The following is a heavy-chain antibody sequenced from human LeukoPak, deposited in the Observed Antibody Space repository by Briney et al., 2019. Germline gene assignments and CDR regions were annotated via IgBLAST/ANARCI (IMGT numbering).Heavy chain of an antibody. D-gene: IGHD3-16*01. CDR2: INPNSGNT. CDR1: EYTFTNYD. J-gene: IGHJ5*02. Sequence: ASVKVSCKASEYTFTNYDINWVRQATGQGLEWMGWINPNSGNTGFTQKFQGRVTMTRNTSLSTAYMELTSLKSEDTAVYYCARSLGTYWGKDFLNWFDPWGQGTLVTVSS. CDR3: ARSLGTYWGKDFLNWFDP. V-gene: IGHV1-8*01.